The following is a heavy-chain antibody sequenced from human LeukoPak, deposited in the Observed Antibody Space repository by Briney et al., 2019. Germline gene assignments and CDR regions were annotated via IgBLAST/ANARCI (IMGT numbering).Heavy chain of an antibody. Sequence: PSETLSLTCTVSGGSISSGGYYWSWIRQHPGKGLEWIGYIYYSGSTYYNPSLKSRVTISVDTSKNQFSLKLSSVTAADTAVYYCARSDDFWSGYSPPDYCGQGTLVTVSS. CDR3: ARSDDFWSGYSPPDY. J-gene: IGHJ4*02. D-gene: IGHD3-3*01. CDR2: IYYSGST. V-gene: IGHV4-31*03. CDR1: GGSISSGGYY.